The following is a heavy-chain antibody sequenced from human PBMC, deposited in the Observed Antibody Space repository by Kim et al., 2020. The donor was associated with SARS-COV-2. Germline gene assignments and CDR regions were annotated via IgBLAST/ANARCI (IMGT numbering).Heavy chain of an antibody. D-gene: IGHD3-10*01. CDR2: IYYSGST. J-gene: IGHJ2*01. Sequence: SETLSLTCTVSGGSISSSSYYWGWIRQPPGKGLEWIGSIYYSGSTYYNPSLKSRVTISVDTSKNQFSLKLSSVTAADTAVYYCARDWIIITMVRGVITLGYFDLWGRGTLVTVSS. CDR3: ARDWIIITMVRGVITLGYFDL. CDR1: GGSISSSSYY. V-gene: IGHV4-39*07.